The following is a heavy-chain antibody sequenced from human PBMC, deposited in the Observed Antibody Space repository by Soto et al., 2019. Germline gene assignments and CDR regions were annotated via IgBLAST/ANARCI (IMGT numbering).Heavy chain of an antibody. CDR2: FDPEDGET. CDR3: ATDSTAVLKKVYWFDP. Sequence: ASVKVSCKVSGYTLTVLSMHWVRQAPGKGLEWMGGFDPEDGETIYAQKFQGRVTMTEDTSTDTAYMELSSLRSEDTAVYYCATDSTAVLKKVYWFDPWGQGTPVTV. CDR1: GYTLTVLS. D-gene: IGHD2-8*01. V-gene: IGHV1-24*01. J-gene: IGHJ5*02.